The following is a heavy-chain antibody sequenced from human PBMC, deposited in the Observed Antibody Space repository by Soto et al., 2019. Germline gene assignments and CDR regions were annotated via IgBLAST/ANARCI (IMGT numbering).Heavy chain of an antibody. CDR2: MNPNSGNT. D-gene: IGHD5-12*01. V-gene: IGHV1-8*01. Sequence: QVQLVQSGAEVKKPGASVKVSCKASGYTFTSYDINWVRQATGQGLEWMGWMNPNSGNTGYAQKFQGRVTMTRNTPISTANMELRSLRSEDTAVYYCARAPDIVATWYYGMAVWGQGTTVTVSS. CDR3: ARAPDIVATWYYGMAV. CDR1: GYTFTSYD. J-gene: IGHJ6*02.